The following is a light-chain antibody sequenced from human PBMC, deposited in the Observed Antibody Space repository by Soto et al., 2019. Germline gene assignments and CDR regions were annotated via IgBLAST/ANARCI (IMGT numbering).Light chain of an antibody. Sequence: QSVLTQPASVSGSPGQSIAISCTGTTSDVGGYSYVSWYQQHPGKVPKLLIHEVSNRPSGVSNRFSGSKSGNTASLTISGLQAEDEADYYCLSKTSTISYVFGAGTKVTV. V-gene: IGLV2-14*01. CDR1: TSDVGGYSY. CDR3: LSKTSTISYV. J-gene: IGLJ1*01. CDR2: EVS.